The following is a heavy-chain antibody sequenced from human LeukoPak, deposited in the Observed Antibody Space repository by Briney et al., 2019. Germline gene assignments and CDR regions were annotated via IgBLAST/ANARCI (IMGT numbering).Heavy chain of an antibody. J-gene: IGHJ6*03. V-gene: IGHV4-4*07. CDR2: IYTSGST. CDR3: ASLIGYCSSTSCYDPPYYYYYMDV. CDR1: GGSISSYY. D-gene: IGHD2-2*01. Sequence: SETLSLTCTVSGGSISSYYWSWIRQPAGKGLEWIGRIYTSGSTNYNPSLKSRVTVSVDTSKNQFSLKLSSVTAADTAVYYCASLIGYCSSTSCYDPPYYYYYMDVWGKGTTVTVSS.